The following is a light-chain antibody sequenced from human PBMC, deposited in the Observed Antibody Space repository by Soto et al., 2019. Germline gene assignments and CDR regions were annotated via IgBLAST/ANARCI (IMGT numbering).Light chain of an antibody. V-gene: IGLV2-23*02. Sequence: QSVLTQPASVSGSPGQSITISCTGTTSDVGNYNLASWYQHHPDKAPKLLLYGVSERPSGVSNRFSGSKSGNTASLTISGLQAEDEADYFCCSYSGVGAHWVFGGGTKVTVL. CDR3: CSYSGVGAHWV. CDR1: TSDVGNYNL. J-gene: IGLJ3*02. CDR2: GVS.